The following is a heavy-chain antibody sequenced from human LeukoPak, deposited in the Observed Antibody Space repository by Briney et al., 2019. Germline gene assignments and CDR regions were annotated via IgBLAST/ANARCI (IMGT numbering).Heavy chain of an antibody. Sequence: PGGSLRLSCAASGFTVSDYYISSIRQAPGEGLEWVSYISSSGSTISYAASMNGRFTISRDDAENSLYVQMNGMRAEDTAVYYCARERDFGIFEGSYMDVWGKGTTVTVSS. CDR2: ISSSGSTI. V-gene: IGHV3-11*01. CDR1: GFTVSDYY. J-gene: IGHJ6*03. D-gene: IGHD3-3*01. CDR3: ARERDFGIFEGSYMDV.